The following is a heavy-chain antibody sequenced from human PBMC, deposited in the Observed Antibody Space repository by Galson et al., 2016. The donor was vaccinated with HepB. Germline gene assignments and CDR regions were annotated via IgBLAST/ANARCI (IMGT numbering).Heavy chain of an antibody. CDR1: GGTFSSSA. J-gene: IGHJ4*02. V-gene: IGHV1-69*13. CDR3: AIPSSGNFYFDY. Sequence: SVKVSCKASGGTFSSSAISWVRQGPGQGLEWMGGIIPIFGAANYAQKFQGRVTITADGSTSTAYLELSSLKSGDTAVYYCAIPSSGNFYFDYWGQGTLVTVSP. CDR2: IIPIFGAA. D-gene: IGHD1-26*01.